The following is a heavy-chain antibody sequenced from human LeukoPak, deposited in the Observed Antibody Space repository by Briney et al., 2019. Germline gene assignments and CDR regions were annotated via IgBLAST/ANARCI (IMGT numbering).Heavy chain of an antibody. J-gene: IGHJ4*02. CDR2: ISDSGGST. CDR3: ARRATTERGHSYGLDF. CDR1: GFTFSNYG. V-gene: IGHV3-23*01. Sequence: PGGTLRLSCAASGFTFSNYGMSWVRQAPGKGLEWVSAISDSGGSTCYADSVKGRFTISRDNAKNSLYLQMNSLRAEDTAMYYCARRATTERGHSYGLDFWGQGTLVTVSS. D-gene: IGHD5-18*01.